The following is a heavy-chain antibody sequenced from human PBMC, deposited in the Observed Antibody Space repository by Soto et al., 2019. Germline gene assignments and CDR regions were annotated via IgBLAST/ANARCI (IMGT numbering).Heavy chain of an antibody. D-gene: IGHD2-15*01. J-gene: IGHJ6*03. CDR2: INSDGSST. Sequence: EVQLVESGGGLVQPGGSLRLSCAASGFTFSSYWMHWVRQAPGKGLVWVSRINSDGSSTSYADSVKGRFTISRDNAKNTLYLQMNSLRAEDTAVYYCASDGSWIYYYYYYYMDVWGKGTTVTVSS. CDR3: ASDGSWIYYYYYYYMDV. CDR1: GFTFSSYW. V-gene: IGHV3-74*01.